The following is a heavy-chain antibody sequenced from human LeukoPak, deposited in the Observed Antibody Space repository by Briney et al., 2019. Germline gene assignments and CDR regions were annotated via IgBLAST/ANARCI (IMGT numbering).Heavy chain of an antibody. V-gene: IGHV3-43*02. J-gene: IGHJ4*02. D-gene: IGHD1-14*01. CDR2: ISGDGGTT. CDR3: AKRSGSPHNFDY. CDR1: GFAFDAHA. Sequence: PGGSLRLSCAASGFAFDAHAMNWVRQAPGKPLDWVSLISGDGGTTHYADSVRGRFTISRDNSRNSLYLQMKSLTTEDTALYYCAKRSGSPHNFDYWGRGTLVTVSS.